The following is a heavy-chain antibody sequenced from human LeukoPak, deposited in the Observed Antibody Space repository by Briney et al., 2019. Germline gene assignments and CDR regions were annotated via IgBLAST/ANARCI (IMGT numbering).Heavy chain of an antibody. CDR2: IIPILGIA. J-gene: IGHJ2*01. V-gene: IGHV1-69*04. CDR1: GGTFIISA. CDR3: ARERAYCGGDCHADNWYFDV. Sequence: SVTVSCKGSGGTFIISAISWVRQAPGQGLEWMGRIIPILGIANYAQKFQGRVTITADKSTSTAYMELSSLRSEDTAVYYCARERAYCGGDCHADNWYFDVWGRGTLVTVSS. D-gene: IGHD2-21*02.